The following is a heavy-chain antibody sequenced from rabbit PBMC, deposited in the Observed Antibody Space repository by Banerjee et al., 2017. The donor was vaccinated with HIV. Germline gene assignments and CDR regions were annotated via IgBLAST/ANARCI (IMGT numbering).Heavy chain of an antibody. D-gene: IGHD3-1*01. V-gene: IGHV1S43*01. CDR1: GFSFSNKYV. J-gene: IGHJ4*01. Sequence: QSLEESGGGLVKPGGTLTLTCKASGFSFSNKYVMCWVRQAPGKGLEWIACINTSTGNTVYASWAKGRFTISSDNAQNTVDLQMNSLTAADTATYFCARTRSWNNGYNLWGPGTLVTVS. CDR2: INTSTGNT. CDR3: ARTRSWNNGYNL.